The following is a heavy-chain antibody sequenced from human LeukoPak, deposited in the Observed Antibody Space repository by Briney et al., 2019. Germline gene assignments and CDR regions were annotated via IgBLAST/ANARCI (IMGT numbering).Heavy chain of an antibody. Sequence: PGGSLRLSCAASGFTFSNAWMSWVRQAPGKGLEWVGRIKSKTDGGTTDYAAPVKGRFTISRDDSKNTLYLQMNSLKTEDTAVYYCTTALVATTPGYYYGMDVWGQGTTVTVSS. V-gene: IGHV3-15*01. D-gene: IGHD5-12*01. CDR1: GFTFSNAW. CDR2: IKSKTDGGTT. CDR3: TTALVATTPGYYYGMDV. J-gene: IGHJ6*02.